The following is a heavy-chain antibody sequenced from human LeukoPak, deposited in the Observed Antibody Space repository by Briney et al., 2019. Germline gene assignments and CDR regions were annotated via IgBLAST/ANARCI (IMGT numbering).Heavy chain of an antibody. CDR1: GGTFSSYA. CDR3: ARDYSYGYGELFDY. D-gene: IGHD5-18*01. V-gene: IGHV1-69*04. CDR2: IIPILGIA. Sequence: SVKVSCKASGGTFSSYAISWVRQAPGQGLEWMGRIIPILGIANYAQKFQGRVTITADKSTSTAYMELSSLRSEDTAVYYCARDYSYGYGELFDYWGQGTLVTVSS. J-gene: IGHJ4*02.